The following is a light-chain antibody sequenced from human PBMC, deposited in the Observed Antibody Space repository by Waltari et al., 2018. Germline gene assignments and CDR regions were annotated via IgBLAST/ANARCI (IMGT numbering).Light chain of an antibody. CDR2: YNC. CDR1: SSNIGAGYA. J-gene: IGLJ3*02. CDR3: QSYDSSLSGSV. V-gene: IGLV1-40*01. Sequence: QSVLTQPPSVSGAPGQEVTISCTGSSSNIGAGYAVHWYQQLPETAPKLLIYYNCVRPYGVPDRFPASKSDTSSSLAITGLQAADEPHYYCQSYDSSLSGSVFGGGTKLTVL.